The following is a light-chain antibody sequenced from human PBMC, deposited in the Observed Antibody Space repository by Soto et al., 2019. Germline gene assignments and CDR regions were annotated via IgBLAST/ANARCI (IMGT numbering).Light chain of an antibody. J-gene: IGLJ2*01. CDR3: SSYAGTNNWV. CDR1: SSDVGGYNY. Sequence: QSALTQPPSASGSPGQSVTISCTGTSSDVGGYNYVSWYQHHPGKAPKLMIYDVSKRPSGVPDRFSASKSGNTASLTVSGLQAEDEADYYCSSYAGTNNWVFGGGTKLTVL. CDR2: DVS. V-gene: IGLV2-8*01.